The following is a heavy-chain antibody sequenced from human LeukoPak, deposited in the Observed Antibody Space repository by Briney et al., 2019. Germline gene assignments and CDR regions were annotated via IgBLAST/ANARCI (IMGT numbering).Heavy chain of an antibody. CDR3: AREASYSSSWWYFDH. D-gene: IGHD6-13*01. V-gene: IGHV3-66*01. J-gene: IGHJ4*02. CDR2: IYDGGSA. Sequence: GGSLRLSCVASGFSFSTYGMHWVRQAPGKGLEWVSVIYDGGSADYADSVKGRFTISRDNSKSKVYLQMNSLRVEDTAVYYCAREASYSSSWWYFDHWGQGTLVTVSS. CDR1: GFSFSTYG.